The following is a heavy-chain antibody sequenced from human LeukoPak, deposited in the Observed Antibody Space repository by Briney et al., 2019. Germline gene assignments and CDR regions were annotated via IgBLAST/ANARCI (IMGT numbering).Heavy chain of an antibody. CDR3: ARHDEMGTVVDY. V-gene: IGHV5-51*01. CDR2: IYPGDSDT. J-gene: IGHJ4*02. D-gene: IGHD5-24*01. Sequence: GESLKISCKGSGYSFTSYWIGWVRQMPGKGLEWMAIIYPGDSDTRYSPSFEGQVTISADKSISTAYLQWTSLKASDTAMYYSARHDEMGTVVDYWGQGTPVTVSS. CDR1: GYSFTSYW.